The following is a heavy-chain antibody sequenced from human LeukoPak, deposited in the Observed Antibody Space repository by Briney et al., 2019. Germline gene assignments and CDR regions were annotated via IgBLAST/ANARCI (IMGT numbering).Heavy chain of an antibody. CDR1: GDSISSGGYS. CDR2: IYHSGST. Sequence: SQTLSLTCAVSGDSISSGGYSWRWIRQPPGKGLEWIGYIYHSGSTYYNPSLKSRFTISVDRSKNQFSLKLSSVTAADTAVYYCARGLGYCSSTSCYGHWYFDLWGRGTLVTVSS. CDR3: ARGLGYCSSTSCYGHWYFDL. D-gene: IGHD2-2*01. J-gene: IGHJ2*01. V-gene: IGHV4-30-2*01.